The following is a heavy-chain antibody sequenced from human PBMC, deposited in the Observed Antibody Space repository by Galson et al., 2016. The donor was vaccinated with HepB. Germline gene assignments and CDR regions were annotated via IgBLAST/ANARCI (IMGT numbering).Heavy chain of an antibody. CDR1: GFIFSEFY. J-gene: IGHJ3*02. Sequence: SLRLSCAASGFIFSEFYMAWIRQAPGKGLEWVSQISSTGTTTHSADSVKGRFTISRDNTKNSLYLQMNSLRAEDTAVYYCARDHRRWNYDPDAFDMCGQGTMVTVSS. D-gene: IGHD1-7*01. CDR3: ARDHRRWNYDPDAFDM. CDR2: ISSTGTTT. V-gene: IGHV3-11*01.